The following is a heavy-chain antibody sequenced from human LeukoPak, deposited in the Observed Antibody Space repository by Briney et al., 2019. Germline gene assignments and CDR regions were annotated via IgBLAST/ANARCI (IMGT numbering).Heavy chain of an antibody. CDR2: IYYSGST. J-gene: IGHJ5*02. CDR3: AREAVIVPAALNWFDP. CDR1: SGSIISYY. V-gene: IGHV4-59*01. D-gene: IGHD2-2*01. Sequence: ETLSLTCTVSSGSIISYYWSWIRQPPGKGLEWIGCIYYSGSTNYNPPLKSRVTISVDTPKNQFSLKLSSVTAADTAVYYCAREAVIVPAALNWFDPWGQGTLVTVSS.